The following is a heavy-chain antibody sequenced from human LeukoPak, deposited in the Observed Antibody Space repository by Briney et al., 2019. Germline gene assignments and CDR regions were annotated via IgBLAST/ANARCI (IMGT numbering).Heavy chain of an antibody. V-gene: IGHV3-15*01. CDR2: IKSKTDGGTT. CDR3: TTEPDFWSGYYVPLPEY. CDR1: GFTFSSYA. Sequence: GGSLRLSCAASGFTFSSYAMSWVRQAPGKGLEWVGRIKSKTDGGTTDYAAPVKGRFTISRDDSKNTLYLQMNSLKTEDTAVYYCTTEPDFWSGYYVPLPEYWGQGTLVTVSS. D-gene: IGHD3-3*01. J-gene: IGHJ4*02.